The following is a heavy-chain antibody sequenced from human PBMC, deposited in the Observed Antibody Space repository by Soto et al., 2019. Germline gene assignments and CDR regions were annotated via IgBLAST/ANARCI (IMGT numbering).Heavy chain of an antibody. CDR2: IRSKANSYAT. CDR1: GFTFSGSA. J-gene: IGHJ4*02. CDR3: TSSWQWLAPVDY. V-gene: IGHV3-73*01. Sequence: QPGGSLRLSCAASGFTFSGSAMHWVRQASGKGLEWVGRIRSKANSYATAYAASVKGRFTISRDDSKNTAYLQMNSLKTEDTAVYYCTSSWQWLAPVDYWGQGTLVTVSS. D-gene: IGHD6-19*01.